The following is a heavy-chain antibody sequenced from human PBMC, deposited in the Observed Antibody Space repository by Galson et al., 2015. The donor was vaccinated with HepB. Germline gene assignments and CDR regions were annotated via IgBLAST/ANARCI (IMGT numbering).Heavy chain of an antibody. J-gene: IGHJ5*02. V-gene: IGHV3-23*01. D-gene: IGHD2-2*01. CDR1: GFTFSSYA. CDR3: AKHSFDCSSTSWHCGDENWFDP. CDR2: ISGSGGST. Sequence: SLRLSCAASGFTFSSYAMSWVRQAPGKGLEWVSAISGSGGSTYYADSVKGRFTISRDNSKNTLYLQMNSLRAEDTAVYYCAKHSFDCSSTSWHCGDENWFDPWGQGTLVTVAS.